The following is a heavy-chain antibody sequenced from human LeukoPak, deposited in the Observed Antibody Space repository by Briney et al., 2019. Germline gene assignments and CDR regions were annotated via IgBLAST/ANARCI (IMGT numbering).Heavy chain of an antibody. Sequence: GGSLRLSCAASGFTFSSYAMSWVRQAPGKGLEWVSAISGSGGSTYYADSVKGRFTISRDNFKNTLYLQMNSLRAEDTAVYYCAKASGYSGYDRLGYFDYWGQGTLVTVSS. CDR1: GFTFSSYA. CDR2: ISGSGGST. D-gene: IGHD5-12*01. J-gene: IGHJ4*02. CDR3: AKASGYSGYDRLGYFDY. V-gene: IGHV3-23*01.